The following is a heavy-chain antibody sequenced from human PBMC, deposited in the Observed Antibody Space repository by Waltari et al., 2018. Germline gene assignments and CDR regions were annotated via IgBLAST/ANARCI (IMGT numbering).Heavy chain of an antibody. J-gene: IGHJ4*02. CDR3: ARGIRNELFSDY. Sequence: QVQLVQSGAEVKKPGASVKVSCKVSGYTLTELSMHWVRQAPGKGLEWMGGFDPEDGETIYAQKFQGRVTMTEDTSTTTAYMELTNLRSEDTGMYYCARGIRNELFSDYWGQGTLVTVSS. CDR2: FDPEDGET. CDR1: GYTLTELS. D-gene: IGHD1-1*01. V-gene: IGHV1-24*01.